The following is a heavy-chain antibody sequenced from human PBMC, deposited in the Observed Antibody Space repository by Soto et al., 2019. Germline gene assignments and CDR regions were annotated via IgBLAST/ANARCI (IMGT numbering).Heavy chain of an antibody. D-gene: IGHD3-9*01. CDR3: ARGLRYFDWLLSPFDY. J-gene: IGHJ4*02. V-gene: IGHV4-34*01. CDR2: INHSGST. CDR1: GGSFSGYY. Sequence: SETLSLTCAVYGGSFSGYYWSWIRQPPGKGLEWIGEINHSGSTNYNPSLKSRVTISVDTSKNQFSLKLSSVTAADTAVYYCARGLRYFDWLLSPFDYWGQGTLVTVSS.